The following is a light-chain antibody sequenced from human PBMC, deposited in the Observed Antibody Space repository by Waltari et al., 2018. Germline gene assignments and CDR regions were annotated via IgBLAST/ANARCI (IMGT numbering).Light chain of an antibody. CDR2: DAS. Sequence: EIVLTQSPGTVSLSPGERATLSCRASQNVDNYVAWYQQRPGQTPKLHIYDASNRAPGVPARFSGSGSGTDFTLTISGLEPEDFAVYYCQQRSSLLPVTFGGGTKVEIK. J-gene: IGKJ4*01. CDR3: QQRSSLLPVT. V-gene: IGKV3-11*01. CDR1: QNVDNY.